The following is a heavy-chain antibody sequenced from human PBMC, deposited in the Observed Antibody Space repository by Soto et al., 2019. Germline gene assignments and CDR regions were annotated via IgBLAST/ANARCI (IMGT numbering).Heavy chain of an antibody. J-gene: IGHJ4*02. CDR2: IDWDDDK. V-gene: IGHV2-70*01. CDR1: GFSLNTYGMC. Sequence: SGPTLVNPTQTLTLTCTFSGFSLNTYGMCMSWIRQPPGKALEWLALIDWDDDKYYRTSLKTRLTVSKDTAKNQVVLTMTNVDPADTATYYCARSGGGYDRFYFEFWGQGTPVTVSS. CDR3: ARSGGGYDRFYFEF. D-gene: IGHD3-16*01.